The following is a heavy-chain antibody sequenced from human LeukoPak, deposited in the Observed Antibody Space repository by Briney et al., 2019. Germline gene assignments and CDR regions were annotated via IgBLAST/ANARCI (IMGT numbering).Heavy chain of an antibody. V-gene: IGHV1-46*01. J-gene: IGHJ6*03. D-gene: IGHD2-21*02. CDR2: INPSGGST. CDR3: AREGPYCGGDCPDPSNYYYYYMDV. Sequence: ATVKVSCKASGYTFTSYYMHWVRQAPGQGLEWMGIINPSGGSTSYAQKFQGRVTMTRDMSTSTVYMELSSLRSEDTAVYYCAREGPYCGGDCPDPSNYYYYYMDVWGKGTTVTVSS. CDR1: GYTFTSYY.